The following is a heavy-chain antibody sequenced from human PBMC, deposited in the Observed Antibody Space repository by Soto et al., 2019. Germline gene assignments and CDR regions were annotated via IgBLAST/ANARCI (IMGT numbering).Heavy chain of an antibody. V-gene: IGHV3-72*01. J-gene: IGHJ4*01. CDR3: ARDSGKGAYFDY. CDR1: GFTFSDHY. Sequence: EVQLVESGGGLVQPGGSQRLSCAASGFTFSDHYMDWVRQAPGKGLGWVGRIRNKANNYTTDYAASVKGRFTISRDDSKDSLYLQMNSLKTEDTAIYYCARDSGKGAYFDYWGHGTLATVSS. D-gene: IGHD1-26*01. CDR2: IRNKANNYTT.